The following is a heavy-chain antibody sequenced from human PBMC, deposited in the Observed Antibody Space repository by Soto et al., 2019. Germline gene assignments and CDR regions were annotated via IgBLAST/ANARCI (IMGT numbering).Heavy chain of an antibody. D-gene: IGHD3-22*01. J-gene: IGHJ4*02. CDR2: IYWDDDK. CDR3: ALSHPNYYYDTSGYYGC. CDR1: GFSLSTSGEG. V-gene: IGHV2-5*02. Sequence: SGPTLVNPTPTLTLACTFSGFSLSTSGEGVGWIRQPPGKALEWLALIYWDDDKRYSPSLKSRLTITKDTSKNQVALTMTNMDPVDTATDYCALSHPNYYYDTSGYYGCWGRGTLVTVSS.